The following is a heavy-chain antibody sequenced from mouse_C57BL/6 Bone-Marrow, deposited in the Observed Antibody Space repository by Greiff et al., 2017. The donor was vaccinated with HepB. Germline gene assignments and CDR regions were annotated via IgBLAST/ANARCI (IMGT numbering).Heavy chain of an antibody. CDR1: GFSFNTYA. V-gene: IGHV10-1*01. J-gene: IGHJ2*01. CDR2: IRSKSNNYAT. D-gene: IGHD1-1*01. CDR3: VRHVGYGTGFDY. Sequence: EVQRVESGGGLVQPKGSLKLSCAASGFSFNTYAMNWVRQAPGKGLEWVARIRSKSNNYATYYADSVKDRFTISRDDSESMLYLQMNNLKTEDTAMYYCVRHVGYGTGFDYWGQGTTLTVSS.